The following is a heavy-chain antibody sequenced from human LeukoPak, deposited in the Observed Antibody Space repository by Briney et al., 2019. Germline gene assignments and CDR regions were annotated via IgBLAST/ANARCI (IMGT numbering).Heavy chain of an antibody. CDR1: GFTFSSYA. V-gene: IGHV3-30-3*01. CDR2: ISYDGSNK. J-gene: IGHJ3*02. Sequence: GGSLRLSCAASGFTFSSYAMHWVRQAPGKGLEWVAVISYDGSNKYYADSVKGRFTISRDNSKNTLYLQMNSLRAEDTAVYYCAREGYDFWSGYAQRGDAFDIWGQGTMVTVSS. CDR3: AREGYDFWSGYAQRGDAFDI. D-gene: IGHD3-3*01.